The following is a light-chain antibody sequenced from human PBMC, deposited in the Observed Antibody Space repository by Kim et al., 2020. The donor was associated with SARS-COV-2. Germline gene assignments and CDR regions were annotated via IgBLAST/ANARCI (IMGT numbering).Light chain of an antibody. Sequence: SSELTQDPTVSVALGQTVRISCQGDSLRSYYASWYQQKPGQAPVLVIYGKNNRPSGIPDRFSGSSSGNTASLTITGAQAEDEGHYYCNSRDSGGDRRVFG. CDR3: NSRDSGGDRRV. CDR2: GKN. V-gene: IGLV3-19*01. J-gene: IGLJ2*01. CDR1: SLRSYY.